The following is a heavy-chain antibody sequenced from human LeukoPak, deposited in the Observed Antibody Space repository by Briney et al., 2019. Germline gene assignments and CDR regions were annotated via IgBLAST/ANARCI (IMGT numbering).Heavy chain of an antibody. D-gene: IGHD3-22*01. CDR1: GGTFNSYA. CDR3: ARARSPSSGYLLRDHNWFDP. CDR2: IIPIFGTT. V-gene: IGHV1-69*05. Sequence: SVNVSCKASGGTFNSYAISWVRQAPGQGLEWMGGIIPIFGTTNYAQKVQGRVTITTDESMTTAYMELSSLRSEDTAVYYCARARSPSSGYLLRDHNWFDPWGQGTLVTVSS. J-gene: IGHJ5*02.